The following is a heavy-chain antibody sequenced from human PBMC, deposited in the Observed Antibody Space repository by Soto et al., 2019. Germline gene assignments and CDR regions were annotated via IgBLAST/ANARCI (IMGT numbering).Heavy chain of an antibody. D-gene: IGHD3-22*01. CDR3: ARDLDYYDSSGYFN. V-gene: IGHV1-3*01. J-gene: IGHJ4*02. CDR1: GYTFTSYA. CDR2: INAGNGNT. Sequence: GASVKVSCKASGYTFTSYAMHWVRQAPGQRLEWMGWINAGNGNTKYSQKFQGRVTITRDTSASTAYMELSSLRSEDTAVYYCARDLDYYDSSGYFNWGQGTLVTVS.